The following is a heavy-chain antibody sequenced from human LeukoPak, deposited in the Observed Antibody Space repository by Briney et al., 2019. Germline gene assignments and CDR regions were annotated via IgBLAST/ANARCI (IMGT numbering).Heavy chain of an antibody. CDR3: AKEFLELGVYYYYGMDV. CDR2: ISYDGSNK. D-gene: IGHD1-7*01. V-gene: IGHV3-30*18. J-gene: IGHJ6*02. Sequence: PGGSLRLSCAASGFTFSSYGMNWVRQGPGKGLKWVALISYDGSNKYYADSVKGRFTISRDNSKNTLYLQMNSLRAEDTAVYYCAKEFLELGVYYYYGMDVWGQGTTVTVSS. CDR1: GFTFSSYG.